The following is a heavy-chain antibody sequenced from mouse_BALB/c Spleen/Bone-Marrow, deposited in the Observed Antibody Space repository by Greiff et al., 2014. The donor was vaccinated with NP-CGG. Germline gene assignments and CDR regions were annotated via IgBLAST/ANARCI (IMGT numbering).Heavy chain of an antibody. J-gene: IGHJ3*01. CDR1: GFNIKDPY. V-gene: IGHV14-3*02. D-gene: IGHD1-2*01. CDR2: IDPANGNT. CDR3: APHYYGRWFTY. Sequence: VQLQQSGAELVKPGASVKLSCTASGFNIKDPYMHWVKQRPEQGLEWIGRIDPANGNTKYDPKFQGKATITADTSSNTAYLQLSSLTSEDTAVDYCAPHYYGRWFTYWGQGTLVTVSA.